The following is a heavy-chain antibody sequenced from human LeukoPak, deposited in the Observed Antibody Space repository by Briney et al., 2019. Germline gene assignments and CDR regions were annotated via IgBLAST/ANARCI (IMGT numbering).Heavy chain of an antibody. V-gene: IGHV1-18*01. Sequence: GASVKVSCKASGYTFTSYGISWVRQAPGQGLEWMGWISAYDGNTNYAQKFQGRVTITRDTSASTAYMELSSLRSEDTAVYYCARDGVYGDYNFDYWGQGTLVTVSS. CDR1: GYTFTSYG. D-gene: IGHD4-17*01. CDR3: ARDGVYGDYNFDY. CDR2: ISAYDGNT. J-gene: IGHJ4*02.